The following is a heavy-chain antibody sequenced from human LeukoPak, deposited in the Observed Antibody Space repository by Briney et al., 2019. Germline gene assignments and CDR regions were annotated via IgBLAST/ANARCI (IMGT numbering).Heavy chain of an antibody. CDR3: ARNAPKTGDFFY. V-gene: IGHV1-8*01. D-gene: IGHD7-27*01. Sequence: GASVKASCKASGYTFTTYDINWVRQATGQGLEWMGWMSPNSGNTGYAQKFQGRVTLTRDTSISTAYMELSSLTSEDTAVYYCARNAPKTGDFFYWGQGTLVSVSS. J-gene: IGHJ4*02. CDR1: GYTFTTYD. CDR2: MSPNSGNT.